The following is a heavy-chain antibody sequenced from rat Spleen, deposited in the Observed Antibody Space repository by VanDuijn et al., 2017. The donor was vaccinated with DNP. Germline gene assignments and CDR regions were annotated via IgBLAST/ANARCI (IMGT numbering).Heavy chain of an antibody. J-gene: IGHJ2*01. V-gene: IGHV3-1*01. CDR3: ARWSDYFDY. CDR2: INYSGST. CDR1: GHSITSNY. Sequence: EVQLQESGPGLVKPSQSLSLTCSVTGHSITSNYWGWIRKFPGNKMEWIGYINYSGSTSYNPSLQSRISITRDTSKNQFFLHLNSVTTEDTATYYCARWSDYFDYWGQGVMVTVSS.